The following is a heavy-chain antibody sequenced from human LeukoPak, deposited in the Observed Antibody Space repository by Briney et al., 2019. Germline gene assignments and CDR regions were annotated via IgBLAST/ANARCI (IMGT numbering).Heavy chain of an antibody. Sequence: SKTLSLTCTVSGGSISNSNYYWGWIRQPPGKGLEWIGNIYYTGSTYYNPSLKSRITISVDTSKNQFSLKLSSVTASDRAIYYCARHLASRSSSGWYYVDYWGQGTLVTVSS. D-gene: IGHD6-19*01. CDR2: IYYTGST. J-gene: IGHJ4*02. CDR3: ARHLASRSSSGWYYVDY. V-gene: IGHV4-39*01. CDR1: GGSISNSNYY.